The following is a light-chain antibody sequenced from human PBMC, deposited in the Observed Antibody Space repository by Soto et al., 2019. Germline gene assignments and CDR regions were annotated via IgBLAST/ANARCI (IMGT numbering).Light chain of an antibody. CDR3: QSYDSNLSVV. Sequence: QSVLTPPPSVSGAPGQRVTISCTGSSSNIGTGYDVHWYQQLPGTAPKLLISGNSNRPSGVPDRFSGSKSGTSASLAITGLQAEDEADYYCQSYDSNLSVVFGGGTKLTVL. CDR1: SSNIGTGYD. V-gene: IGLV1-40*01. J-gene: IGLJ2*01. CDR2: GNS.